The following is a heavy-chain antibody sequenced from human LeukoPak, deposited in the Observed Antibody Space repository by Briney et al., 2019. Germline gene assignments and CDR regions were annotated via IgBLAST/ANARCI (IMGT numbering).Heavy chain of an antibody. CDR3: AKEPSVSGAAAGLFDY. CDR1: GFTFSSYA. Sequence: PGGSLRLSCAASGFTFSSYAMSWVRLAPGKGLAWVSAISGSGGSTYYTDSVKGRFTVSRDNSKNTLYLQMNSLRAEDTAVYYCAKEPSVSGAAAGLFDYWGQGTLVTVSS. CDR2: ISGSGGST. D-gene: IGHD6-13*01. V-gene: IGHV3-23*01. J-gene: IGHJ4*02.